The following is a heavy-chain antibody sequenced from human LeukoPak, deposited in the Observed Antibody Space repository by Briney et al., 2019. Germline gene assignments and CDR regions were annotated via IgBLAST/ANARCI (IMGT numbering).Heavy chain of an antibody. J-gene: IGHJ4*02. CDR2: ISAYNDNT. CDR3: ARAVAGIPYFDY. CDR1: GYTFTLYG. V-gene: IGHV1-18*01. Sequence: GASVNVSCKASGYTFTLYGMRWVRQPPGQGLEGMGWISAYNDNTNYAQKLQGSVTMTTETSTSTAYMELRSLRSDDTAVYYCARAVAGIPYFDYWGQGNLVTVSS. D-gene: IGHD6-13*01.